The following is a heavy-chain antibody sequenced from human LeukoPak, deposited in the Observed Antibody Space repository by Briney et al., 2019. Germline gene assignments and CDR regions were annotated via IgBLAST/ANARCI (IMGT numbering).Heavy chain of an antibody. CDR2: IYYSGST. Sequence: SETLSLTCTVSGGSISSYYRSWIRQPPGKGLEWIGYIYYSGSTNYNPSLKSRVTISVDTSKNQFSLKLSSVTAADTAVYYCARDRGGRRFDPWGQGTLVTVFS. D-gene: IGHD3-10*01. J-gene: IGHJ5*02. V-gene: IGHV4-59*01. CDR3: ARDRGGRRFDP. CDR1: GGSISSYY.